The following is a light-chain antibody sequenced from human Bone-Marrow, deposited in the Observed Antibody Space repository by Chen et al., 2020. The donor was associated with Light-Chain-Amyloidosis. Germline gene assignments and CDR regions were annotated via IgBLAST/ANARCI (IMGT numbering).Light chain of an antibody. CDR3: SSYTITNTLV. CDR1: SSAVGGDNH. Sequence: QSAPTQPASVSGPPGPSIPIPCTGTSSAVGGDNHVSLFQQHPDKAPKLMIYEVTNRSSWCPDRFSGSKSDNTASLTNSGLQKEDEAEYFCSSYTITNTLVFGSGTRVTVL. J-gene: IGLJ1*01. CDR2: EVT. V-gene: IGLV2-14*01.